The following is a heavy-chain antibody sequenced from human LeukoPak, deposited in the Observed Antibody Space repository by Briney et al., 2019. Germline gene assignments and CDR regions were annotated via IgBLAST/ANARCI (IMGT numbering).Heavy chain of an antibody. V-gene: IGHV3-48*03. D-gene: IGHD6-13*01. Sequence: EPGGSLRLSCAASGFTFSSYEMNWVRQAPGKGLEWVSYISSSGSTIYYADSVKGRFTISRDNAKNSLYLQMNSLRAEDTAVYYCARGGYSSSWYGRFKSHNDAFDIWGQGTMVTVSS. CDR3: ARGGYSSSWYGRFKSHNDAFDI. CDR2: ISSSGSTI. CDR1: GFTFSSYE. J-gene: IGHJ3*02.